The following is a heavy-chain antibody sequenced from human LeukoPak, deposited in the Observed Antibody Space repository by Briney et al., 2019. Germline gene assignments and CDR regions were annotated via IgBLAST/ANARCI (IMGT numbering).Heavy chain of an antibody. CDR1: GFTFSSYS. J-gene: IGHJ5*02. Sequence: GGSLRLSCAASGFTFSSYSMNWVRHAPGKGLEWVSSISSSSYIYYADSVKGRFTISRDNAKNSLYLQMNSLRAEDKAVYYCARDEGSSGWYGQNWFDPWGQGTLVTVSS. CDR2: ISSSSYI. CDR3: ARDEGSSGWYGQNWFDP. V-gene: IGHV3-21*01. D-gene: IGHD6-19*01.